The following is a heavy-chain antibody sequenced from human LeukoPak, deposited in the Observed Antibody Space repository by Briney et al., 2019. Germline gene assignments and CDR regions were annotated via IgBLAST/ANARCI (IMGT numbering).Heavy chain of an antibody. V-gene: IGHV1-2*02. J-gene: IGHJ4*02. CDR3: ARDANFGELLYHTEDLFDF. CDR1: GYIFTDYY. D-gene: IGHD3-10*01. Sequence: GASVKVSCKASGYIFTDYYIHWVRQAPGQGLEWMGWINPNSGATNYAQNFQGRATMTRDPSISTAYMELSRLRYDDTSVYYCARDANFGELLYHTEDLFDFWGQGTPVTVSS. CDR2: INPNSGAT.